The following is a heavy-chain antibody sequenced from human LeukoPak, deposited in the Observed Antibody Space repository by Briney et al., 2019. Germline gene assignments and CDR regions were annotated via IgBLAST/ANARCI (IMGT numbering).Heavy chain of an antibody. D-gene: IGHD3-10*01. V-gene: IGHV4-59*01. Sequence: SETLSLTCTVSGGSMSNYYWNWIRQPPGKGLEWIGYIYYSGSTNYNPSLKSRVTISVDTSKNQFSLKLSSVTAADTAVYYCARAGVVRGVRGWFDPWGQGTLVTVSS. CDR3: ARAGVVRGVRGWFDP. CDR2: IYYSGST. J-gene: IGHJ5*02. CDR1: GGSMSNYY.